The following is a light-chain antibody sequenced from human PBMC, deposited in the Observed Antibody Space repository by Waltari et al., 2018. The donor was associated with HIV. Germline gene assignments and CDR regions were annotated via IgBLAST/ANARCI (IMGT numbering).Light chain of an antibody. Sequence: EIVMTQSPATLSVSPGERATLSCRASQSVSSNLAWYQRKPGQAPRLLIHGASIRATGIPARFSGSGSGTEFTLTISILQSEDFAVYYCQQYANWPFTFGPGTKVDIK. CDR1: QSVSSN. CDR3: QQYANWPFT. V-gene: IGKV3D-15*03. J-gene: IGKJ3*01. CDR2: GAS.